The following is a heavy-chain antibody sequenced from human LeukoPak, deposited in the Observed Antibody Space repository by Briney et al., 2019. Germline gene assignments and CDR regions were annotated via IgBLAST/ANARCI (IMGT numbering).Heavy chain of an antibody. V-gene: IGHV7-4-1*02. D-gene: IGHD3-3*01. CDR2: FNTNTGNP. Sequence: GGSLRLSCAASGFTFTSYAMNWVRQAPGQGLEWMGWFNTNTGNPTYAQGFTGRFVFSLDTSVSTAYLQISSLKAEVTAVYYCAREGMYYDFWSGYYYFDYWGQGTLVTVSS. CDR3: AREGMYYDFWSGYYYFDY. CDR1: GFTFTSYA. J-gene: IGHJ4*02.